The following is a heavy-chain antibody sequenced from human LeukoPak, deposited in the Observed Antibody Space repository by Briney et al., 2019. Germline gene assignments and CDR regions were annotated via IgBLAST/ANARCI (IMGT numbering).Heavy chain of an antibody. V-gene: IGHV3-23*01. D-gene: IGHD6-19*01. CDR1: GLTFSSYA. J-gene: IGHJ4*02. CDR3: AKVHSSGWLFDY. CDR2: ISGSGGST. Sequence: GGSLRLSCAVSGLTFSSYAMSWVRQAPGKGLEWVSGISGSGGSTHYADSVKGRFTISRDNSKNTLYLQMNSLRAEDTAVYYCAKVHSSGWLFDYWGQGTLVTVSS.